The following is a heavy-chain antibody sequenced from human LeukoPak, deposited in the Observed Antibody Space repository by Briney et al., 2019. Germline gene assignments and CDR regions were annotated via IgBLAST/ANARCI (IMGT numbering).Heavy chain of an antibody. D-gene: IGHD5-18*01. Sequence: PGGSLRLSCAASGFTFSTYAMSWVRQAPGKGLEWVSAISGSGSSTYYADSVKGRFTTSRDNSKNTLYLQMNSLRAEDTAVYYCAKRGTTMEKEGFDYWGQGTLVTVSS. CDR2: ISGSGSST. CDR1: GFTFSTYA. J-gene: IGHJ4*02. V-gene: IGHV3-23*01. CDR3: AKRGTTMEKEGFDY.